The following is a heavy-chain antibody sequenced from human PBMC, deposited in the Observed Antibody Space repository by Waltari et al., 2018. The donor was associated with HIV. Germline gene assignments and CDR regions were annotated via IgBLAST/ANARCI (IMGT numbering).Heavy chain of an antibody. D-gene: IGHD2-2*01. J-gene: IGHJ6*02. CDR3: ARRGYCSSTSCQGVGMDV. Sequence: HLVQSGAEVKKPGASVKVSCKASGSTFTSYGTSWVRQAHGWGLEWMGWISAYNGNTNYAQKLQCRVTMTTDTSTSTAYMELRSLRSDDTAVYYCARRGYCSSTSCQGVGMDVWGQGTTVTVSS. CDR1: GSTFTSYG. V-gene: IGHV1-18*01. CDR2: ISAYNGNT.